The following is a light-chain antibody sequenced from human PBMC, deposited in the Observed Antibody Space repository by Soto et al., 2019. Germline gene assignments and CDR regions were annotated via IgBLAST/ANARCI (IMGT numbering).Light chain of an antibody. CDR2: DGS. CDR3: QQRSNWLIS. Sequence: EIVLTQSPATLSLSPGERATLSCRASQSVSGYLAWYQQKPGQAHRLLIYDGSHRAAGIPSRFSGSESGTDFTLTINGLEHEDFAVYYCQQRSNWLISFSTGTKVDIK. J-gene: IGKJ3*01. V-gene: IGKV3-11*01. CDR1: QSVSGY.